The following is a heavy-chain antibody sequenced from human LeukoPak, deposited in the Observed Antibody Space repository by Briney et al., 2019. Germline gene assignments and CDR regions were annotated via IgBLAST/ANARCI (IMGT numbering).Heavy chain of an antibody. D-gene: IGHD6-13*01. CDR3: ARVQQQLVYYFDY. CDR2: ISYDGSNK. V-gene: IGHV3-30*03. J-gene: IGHJ4*02. CDR1: GFTFSSYG. Sequence: GRSLRLSCAASGFTFSSYGMHWVRQAPGKGLEWVAVISYDGSNKYYADSVKGRFTISRDNSKNTLYLQMNSLRAEDTAVYYCARVQQQLVYYFDYWGQGTLVTVSS.